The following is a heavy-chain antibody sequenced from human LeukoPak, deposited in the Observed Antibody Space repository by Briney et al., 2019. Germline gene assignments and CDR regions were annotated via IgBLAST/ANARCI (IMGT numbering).Heavy chain of an antibody. CDR2: ITGNGANT. J-gene: IGHJ5*02. CDR3: ARDRSGSYPNWFDP. CDR1: GFTFSSYA. Sequence: HPGGSLRLSCAASGFTFSSYAMHWVRQAPGKGLEWVSAITGNGANTFYADSVKGRFTISRDNSKNTMYLQMNSLRAGDTALYYCARDRSGSYPNWFDPWGQGTLVTVSS. V-gene: IGHV3-23*01. D-gene: IGHD3-10*01.